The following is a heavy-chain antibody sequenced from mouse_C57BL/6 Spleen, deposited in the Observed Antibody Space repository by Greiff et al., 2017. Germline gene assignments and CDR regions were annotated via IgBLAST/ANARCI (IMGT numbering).Heavy chain of an antibody. J-gene: IGHJ1*03. CDR1: EYEFPSHD. CDR2: ITSDGGST. CDR3: ARHRGDWYFDV. V-gene: IGHV5-2*01. Sequence: EVKLMESGGGLVQPGESLKLSCESNEYEFPSHDMSWVRKTPEKRLELVAAITSDGGSTYYPDTMERRFIISRDNTKKTLYLQMSSLRSEDTAVYYCARHRGDWYFDVWGTGTTVTVSS.